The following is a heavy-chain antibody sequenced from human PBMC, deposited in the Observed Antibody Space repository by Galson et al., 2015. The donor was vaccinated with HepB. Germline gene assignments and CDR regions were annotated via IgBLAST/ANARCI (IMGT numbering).Heavy chain of an antibody. CDR2: ISAYNGNT. J-gene: IGHJ6*03. CDR3: ARDGAAAGTRGGVYYYYYMDV. D-gene: IGHD6-13*01. CDR1: GYTFTSYG. V-gene: IGHV1-18*01. Sequence: SVKVSCKASGYTFTSYGISWVRQAPGQGLEWMGWISAYNGNTNYAQKPQGRVTMTTDTSTSTAYMELRSLRSDDTAVYYCARDGAAAGTRGGVYYYYYMDVWGKGTTVTVSS.